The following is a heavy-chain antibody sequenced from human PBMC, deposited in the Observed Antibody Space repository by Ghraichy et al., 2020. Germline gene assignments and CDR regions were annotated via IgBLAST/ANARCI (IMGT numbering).Heavy chain of an antibody. CDR1: GFIFSSYW. D-gene: IGHD4-17*01. J-gene: IGHJ5*02. CDR2: IRHDGNDI. CDR3: ARYHGDYSFGP. Sequence: GGSLRLSCATSGFIFSSYWMSWVRQAPGKGLEWVANIRHDGNDIKYMDSVKGRFIISRDNAKNALYLQLNSLRPEDTAVYYCARYHGDYSFGPWGQGTLVTVSS. V-gene: IGHV3-7*03.